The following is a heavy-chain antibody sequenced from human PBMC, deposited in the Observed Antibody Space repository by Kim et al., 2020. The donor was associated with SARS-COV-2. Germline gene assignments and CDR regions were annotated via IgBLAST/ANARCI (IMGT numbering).Heavy chain of an antibody. Sequence: ASVKVSCKASGYTFTGYYMHWVRQAPGQGLEWMGWINPNSGGTNYAQKFQGRVTMTRDTSISTAYMELSRLRSDDTAVYYCARGDGYSSGWFTQGGYYGMDVWGQGTTVTVSS. V-gene: IGHV1-2*02. CDR2: INPNSGGT. J-gene: IGHJ6*02. D-gene: IGHD6-19*01. CDR1: GYTFTGYY. CDR3: ARGDGYSSGWFTQGGYYGMDV.